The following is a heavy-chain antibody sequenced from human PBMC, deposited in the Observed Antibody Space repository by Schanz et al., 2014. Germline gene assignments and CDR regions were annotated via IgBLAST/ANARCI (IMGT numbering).Heavy chain of an antibody. J-gene: IGHJ3*01. CDR1: GGTFSSST. V-gene: IGHV1-69*08. CDR2: IIPILDKT. D-gene: IGHD3-9*01. CDR3: ARETTIIAGGAFHL. Sequence: QVQLVQSGAEVKKPGSSVKVSCKASGGTFSSSTLTWVRQAPGQGLEWMGRIIPILDKTNYAQKFQGRVTMTADKSTSTVYMEVSGLRSEDTAVYYCARETTIIAGGAFHLWGQGTMVTVSS.